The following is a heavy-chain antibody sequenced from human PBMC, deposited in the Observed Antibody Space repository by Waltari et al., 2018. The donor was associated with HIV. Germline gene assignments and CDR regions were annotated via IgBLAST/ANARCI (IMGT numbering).Heavy chain of an antibody. J-gene: IGHJ6*03. Sequence: EVQVVESGGGLVQPGGSLRLSCAASGFPLSDHSIDWVRQAPGKGLEWVGRTRNKLNGYTTEYAASVKGRFTISRDDSKNSLSLQMNSLKTEDTAVYYCARGRAGKSSYYYYCMDVWGKGTTVTVSS. CDR1: GFPLSDHS. CDR3: ARGRAGKSSYYYYCMDV. CDR2: TRNKLNGYTT. V-gene: IGHV3-72*01. D-gene: IGHD1-1*01.